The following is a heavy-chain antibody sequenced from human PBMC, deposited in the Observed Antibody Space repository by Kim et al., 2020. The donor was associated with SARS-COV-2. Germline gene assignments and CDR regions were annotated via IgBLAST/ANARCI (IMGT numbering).Heavy chain of an antibody. V-gene: IGHV3-30*04. CDR2: ISYDGSNK. CDR1: GFTFSSYA. CDR3: ARVRRVSSGYYYYYYGMDV. J-gene: IGHJ6*02. D-gene: IGHD3-22*01. Sequence: GGSLRLSCAASGFTFSSYAMHWVRQAPGKGLEWVAVISYDGSNKYYADSVKGRFTISRDNSKNTLYLQMNSLRAEDTAVYYCARVRRVSSGYYYYYYGMDVWGQGTTVTVSS.